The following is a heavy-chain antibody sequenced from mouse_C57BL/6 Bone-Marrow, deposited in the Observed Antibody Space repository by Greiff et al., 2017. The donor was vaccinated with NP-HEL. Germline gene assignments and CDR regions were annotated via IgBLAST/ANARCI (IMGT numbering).Heavy chain of an antibody. D-gene: IGHD2-4*01. CDR3: ARKGGLRRRTYAMDY. V-gene: IGHV5-16*01. CDR2: INSDGSST. Sequence: EVQGVESEGGLVQPGSSMKLSCTASGFTFSDYYMAWVRQVPEKGLEWVANINSDGSSTYYLDSLKSRFIISRDNAKNILYLQMRSLKSEDTATYYCARKGGLRRRTYAMDYWGQGTSVTVSS. J-gene: IGHJ4*01. CDR1: GFTFSDYY.